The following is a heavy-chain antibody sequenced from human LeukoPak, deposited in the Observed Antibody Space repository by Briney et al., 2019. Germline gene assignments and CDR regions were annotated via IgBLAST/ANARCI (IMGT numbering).Heavy chain of an antibody. CDR1: GFTVSSNY. V-gene: IGHV3-53*01. CDR3: ARGRGDYVWGSYLDY. J-gene: IGHJ4*02. Sequence: GGSLRLSCAASGFTVSSNYMSWVRQAPGKGLEWVSVIYSGGSTYYADSVKGRFTISRDNSKNTLYLQMNSLRAEDTAVYYCARGRGDYVWGSYLDYWGQGTLVTVSS. D-gene: IGHD3-16*01. CDR2: IYSGGST.